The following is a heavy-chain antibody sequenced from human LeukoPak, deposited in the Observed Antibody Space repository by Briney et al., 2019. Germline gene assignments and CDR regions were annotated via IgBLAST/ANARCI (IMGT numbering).Heavy chain of an antibody. CDR1: GGSISSYY. J-gene: IGHJ6*03. V-gene: IGHV4-59*01. CDR2: IYYSGST. Sequence: SETLSLTCTVSGGSISSYYWSWIRQPPGKGLEWIGYIYYSGSTNYNPSFNSRVTISVDTSKNQFSLKLSSVTPAGTAVYYCARGRILRIAKYYMDVWGKGTTVTISS. D-gene: IGHD2-15*01. CDR3: ARGRILRIAKYYMDV.